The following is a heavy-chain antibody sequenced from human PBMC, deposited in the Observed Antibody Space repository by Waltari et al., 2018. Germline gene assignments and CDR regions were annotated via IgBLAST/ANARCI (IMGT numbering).Heavy chain of an antibody. V-gene: IGHV4-30-4*01. J-gene: IGHJ5*02. D-gene: IGHD1-26*01. CDR3: ARYSGTRNSCDP. CDR1: GDSISNVDYY. Sequence: QVQLQGSGPGLVKPSQTLSLACTVSGDSISNVDYYWSWIRQPPGEGLEWIGYIYYTGSTYYNPSLKSRVIMSVDRSKNQFSLKLTSVTAADTAVYYCARYSGTRNSCDPWGQGTLVTVSS. CDR2: IYYTGST.